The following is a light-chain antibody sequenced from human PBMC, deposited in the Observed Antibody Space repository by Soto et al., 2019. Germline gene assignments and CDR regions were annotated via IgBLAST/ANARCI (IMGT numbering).Light chain of an antibody. CDR2: KAS. CDR3: QQYNTYWT. CDR1: QSISSW. J-gene: IGKJ1*01. Sequence: DIQMTQSPSTLSASIGDRVTITCRASQSISSWLAWYQQKPGKAPKLLIYKASILASGVPSRFSGSGSGTEFTLTISSLQPEDFATYYCQQYNTYWTFGQGTKVEIK. V-gene: IGKV1-5*03.